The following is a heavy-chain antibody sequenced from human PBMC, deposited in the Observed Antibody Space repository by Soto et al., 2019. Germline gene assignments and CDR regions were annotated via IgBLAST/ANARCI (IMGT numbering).Heavy chain of an antibody. J-gene: IGHJ6*02. Sequence: KKNEASVKIACKASGVSFSSYAISGVRQAPGQGLEWMGGIIPIFGTANYAQKFQGRVTITADESTSTAYMELSSLRPEDTAVYYCGAGTVDYYYYGMDVWGQGTTVTVSS. V-gene: IGHV1-69*13. CDR2: IIPIFGTA. D-gene: IGHD1-1*01. CDR1: GVSFSSYA. CDR3: GAGTVDYYYYGMDV.